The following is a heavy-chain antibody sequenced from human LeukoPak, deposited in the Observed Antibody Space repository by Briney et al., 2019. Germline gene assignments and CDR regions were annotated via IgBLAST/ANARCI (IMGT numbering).Heavy chain of an antibody. CDR1: GFTFAGFG. CDR2: ISPSGDNT. Sequence: GGSLRLSCAVSGFTFAGFGVSWVRQTPGKGLEWVSTISPSGDNTYYADSVKGRFTISRDNAKNTLFLQMNSLRAEDTAVYYCAAGRAGYWGQGTLVTVSP. V-gene: IGHV3-23*01. CDR3: AAGRAGY. D-gene: IGHD6-25*01. J-gene: IGHJ4*02.